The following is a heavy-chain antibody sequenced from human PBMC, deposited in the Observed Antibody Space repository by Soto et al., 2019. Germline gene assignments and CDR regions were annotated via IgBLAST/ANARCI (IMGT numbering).Heavy chain of an antibody. CDR1: GYSFTSYW. CDR3: ARQLSGSYSFDY. CDR2: IDPSDSYT. D-gene: IGHD1-26*01. Sequence: PGESLKISCKGSGYSFTSYWISWVRQMPGKGLEWMGRIDPSDSYTNYSPSFQGHVTISADKSISTAYLQWSSLKASDTAMYYRARQLSGSYSFDYWGQGTLVTVSS. V-gene: IGHV5-10-1*01. J-gene: IGHJ4*02.